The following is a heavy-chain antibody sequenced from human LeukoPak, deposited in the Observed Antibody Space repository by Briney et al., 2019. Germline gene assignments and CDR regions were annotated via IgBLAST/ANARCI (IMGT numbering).Heavy chain of an antibody. V-gene: IGHV3-23*01. CDR3: AKDYGGNSPLYYFDY. CDR2: ISGSGGST. D-gene: IGHD4-23*01. J-gene: IGHJ4*02. CDR1: GFTFSSYA. Sequence: GGSLRLSCAASGFTFSSYAMSWVRQAPGKGLERVSAISGSGGSTYYADSVKGRFTISRDNSKNTLFLQMNSLRAEDTAVYYCAKDYGGNSPLYYFDYWGQGTLVTVSS.